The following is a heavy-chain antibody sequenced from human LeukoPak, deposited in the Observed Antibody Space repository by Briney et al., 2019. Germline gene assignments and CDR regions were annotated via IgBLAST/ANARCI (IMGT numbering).Heavy chain of an antibody. CDR1: GLTFSSYA. Sequence: PGGSLRLFCAASGLTFSSYAMSWVRQAPGGGLEWVSAITGSGGSTYYADTVQGRFTISRDNSKSALYLQMNSLRAEDTAVYYCAKDPYCSSTSCSHPLFDYWGQGTLVTVSS. J-gene: IGHJ4*01. D-gene: IGHD2-2*01. V-gene: IGHV3-23*01. CDR2: ITGSGGST. CDR3: AKDPYCSSTSCSHPLFDY.